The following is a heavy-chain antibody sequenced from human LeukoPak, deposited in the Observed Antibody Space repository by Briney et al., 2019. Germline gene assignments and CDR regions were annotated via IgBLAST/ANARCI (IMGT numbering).Heavy chain of an antibody. V-gene: IGHV1-69*05. Sequence: GSSVKVSCKASGGTSSSYAISWVRQAPGQGLGWMGRIIPIFGTANYAQKFQGRVTITTDESTNTAYMELSSLRSEDTAVYYCAREGSGLFFDYWGQGTLVTVSS. CDR1: GGTSSSYA. CDR2: IIPIFGTA. D-gene: IGHD6-19*01. CDR3: AREGSGLFFDY. J-gene: IGHJ4*02.